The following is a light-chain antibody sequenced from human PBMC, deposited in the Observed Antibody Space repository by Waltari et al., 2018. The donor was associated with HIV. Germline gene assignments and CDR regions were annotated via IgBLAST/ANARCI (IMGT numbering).Light chain of an antibody. CDR2: EDS. Sequence: SYVLTQPPSVSVAPGQTARITCGGNNIGSKSVHWYQEKPGPAPVLVVYEDSDRPSGIPERFSGANSGNTATLTISGVEAGDEADYYCQVWDSSSDQEVFGGGTKLTVL. CDR3: QVWDSSSDQEV. CDR1: NIGSKS. J-gene: IGLJ2*01. V-gene: IGLV3-21*02.